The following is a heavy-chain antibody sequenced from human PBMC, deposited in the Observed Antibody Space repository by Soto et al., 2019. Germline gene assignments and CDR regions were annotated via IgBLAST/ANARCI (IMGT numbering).Heavy chain of an antibody. V-gene: IGHV3-23*01. Sequence: EVQLLESGGGLVQPGGSLRLSCAASGFTFSSYVMSWVRQAPGKGLEWVSAISGSGGSTYYADSVKGRFTISRDNSKNTLYLQMNSLRAEDTAVYYCAKGDGSGNDPTYYYYGMGVWGQGTTVTVSS. J-gene: IGHJ6*02. CDR1: GFTFSSYV. CDR2: ISGSGGST. D-gene: IGHD3-10*01. CDR3: AKGDGSGNDPTYYYYGMGV.